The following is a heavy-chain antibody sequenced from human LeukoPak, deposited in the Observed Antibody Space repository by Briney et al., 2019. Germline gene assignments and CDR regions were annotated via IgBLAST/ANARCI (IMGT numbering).Heavy chain of an antibody. CDR1: VGSISSYY. CDR2: IYTSGST. CDR3: ARVGGWIDHDAFDI. Sequence: SETLSLTCTVSVGSISSYYWSWIRQPAGKGLEWIGRIYTSGSTNYNPSLKSRATMSVDTSKNQFSLKLSSVTAADTAVYYCARVGGWIDHDAFDIWGQGTMVTVSS. D-gene: IGHD1-1*01. V-gene: IGHV4-4*07. J-gene: IGHJ3*02.